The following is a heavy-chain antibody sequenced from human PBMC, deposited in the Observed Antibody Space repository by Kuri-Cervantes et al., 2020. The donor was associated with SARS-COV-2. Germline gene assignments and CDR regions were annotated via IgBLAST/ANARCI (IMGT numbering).Heavy chain of an antibody. V-gene: IGHV3-30*04. CDR2: ISYDGSNK. Sequence: GGSLRLSCAASGFTFSSYAMHWVRQAPGKGLEWVAVISYDGSNKYYADSVKGRFTISRDNSKNTLYLQMNSLRAEDTAVYYCARDPDDILTGYGAFDIWGQGTMVTVSS. CDR3: ARDPDDILTGYGAFDI. J-gene: IGHJ3*02. CDR1: GFTFSSYA. D-gene: IGHD3-9*01.